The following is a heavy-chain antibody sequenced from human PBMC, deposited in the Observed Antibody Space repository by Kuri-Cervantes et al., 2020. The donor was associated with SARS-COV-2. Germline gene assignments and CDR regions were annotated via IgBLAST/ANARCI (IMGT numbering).Heavy chain of an antibody. J-gene: IGHJ4*02. V-gene: IGHV3-23*01. Sequence: GGSLRLSCAASGFSLSDYWMSWVRQAPGKGLEWVSTMSGSGASTHYADSVKGRFTISRDNSKNMLYLQMYSLRAEDTAVYYCAKTSGYNYYFAYWGQGSLVTVSS. D-gene: IGHD5-24*01. CDR1: GFSLSDYW. CDR2: MSGSGAST. CDR3: AKTSGYNYYFAY.